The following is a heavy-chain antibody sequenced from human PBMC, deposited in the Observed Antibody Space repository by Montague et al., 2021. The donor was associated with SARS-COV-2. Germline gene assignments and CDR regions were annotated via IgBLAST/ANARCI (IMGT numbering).Heavy chain of an antibody. CDR2: ISHSGGT. J-gene: IGHJ5*02. D-gene: IGHD1-26*01. Sequence: ETLSLTCAVSGGSISSGTWWTWVRQPPGKGLEWIGEISHSGGTNYNPSLKSRVTISVDKSKNQFSLNLNSVTAADTSVYYCARLSSDIGGYFWFDPWGQGTLVSVSS. V-gene: IGHV4-4*02. CDR1: GGSISSGTW. CDR3: ARLSSDIGGYFWFDP.